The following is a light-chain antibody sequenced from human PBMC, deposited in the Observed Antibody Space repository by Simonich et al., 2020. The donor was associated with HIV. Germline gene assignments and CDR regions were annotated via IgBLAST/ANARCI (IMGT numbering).Light chain of an antibody. CDR2: EVS. V-gene: IGLV2-8*01. Sequence: QSAPTQPPSASGSPGQSVTISCTGTSSDVGAYNYVSWYQQHPGKAPKLMIYEVSKRPSGVPDRVSGSKSGNTASLTVSGLQAEDEADYYCSSYAGSNNLVFGGGTKLTVL. CDR1: SSDVGAYNY. CDR3: SSYAGSNNLV. J-gene: IGLJ3*02.